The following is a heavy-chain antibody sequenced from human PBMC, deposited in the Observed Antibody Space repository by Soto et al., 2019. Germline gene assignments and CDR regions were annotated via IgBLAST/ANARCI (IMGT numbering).Heavy chain of an antibody. Sequence: GTLSLTGSVSGGSISSYYWSWIRQPPGKGLEWIGRIYTSGSTNYNPSLKSRVTMSVDTSKNQFSLKLSSVTAADTAVYYCASDPGIVVVPAAEYYYYGMDFRGQGTTVTVSS. J-gene: IGHJ6*02. CDR3: ASDPGIVVVPAAEYYYYGMDF. V-gene: IGHV4-4*07. D-gene: IGHD2-2*01. CDR1: GGSISSYY. CDR2: IYTSGST.